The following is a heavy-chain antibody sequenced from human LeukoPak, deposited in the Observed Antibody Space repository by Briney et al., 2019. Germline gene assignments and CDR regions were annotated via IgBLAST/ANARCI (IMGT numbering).Heavy chain of an antibody. D-gene: IGHD3-9*01. Sequence: GASVKVSCKASGYTFTSYGISWVRQAPGQGLEWMGWISAYNGNTNYAQKLQGRVTMTTDTSTSTAYMELRSLRSDDTAVYYCARDPSPHYDILTDSYNWFDPWGQGTLVTVSS. CDR3: ARDPSPHYDILTDSYNWFDP. J-gene: IGHJ5*02. CDR1: GYTFTSYG. V-gene: IGHV1-18*01. CDR2: ISAYNGNT.